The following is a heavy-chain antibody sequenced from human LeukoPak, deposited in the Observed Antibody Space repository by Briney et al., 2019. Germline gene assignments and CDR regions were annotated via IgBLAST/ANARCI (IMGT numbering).Heavy chain of an antibody. Sequence: SETLSLTCTVSGGSISSYYWSWIRQPPGKGLEWIGYIYYSGSTNYNPSLKSRVTISVDTSKNQFSLKLSSVTAADTAVYSCARTYYDFWSGYYTDYWGQGTLVTVSS. D-gene: IGHD3-3*01. CDR2: IYYSGST. J-gene: IGHJ4*02. V-gene: IGHV4-59*01. CDR1: GGSISSYY. CDR3: ARTYYDFWSGYYTDY.